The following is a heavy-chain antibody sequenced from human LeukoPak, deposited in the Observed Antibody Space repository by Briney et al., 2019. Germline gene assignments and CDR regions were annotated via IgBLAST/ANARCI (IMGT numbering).Heavy chain of an antibody. J-gene: IGHJ3*02. V-gene: IGHV4-34*01. D-gene: IGHD2-21*02. CDR1: TVSGGSISGYY. Sequence: SETLSLTCTVSTVSGGSISGYYWSWIRQPPGKGLEWIGEISHSGSSNYNPSLKSRVTISVDTSKNQFSLKLSSVTAADTAVYYCARGFLGGPRHSPQPLPSVPVGTAFDIWGQGTMVTVSS. CDR3: ARGFLGGPRHSPQPLPSVPVGTAFDI. CDR2: ISHSGSS.